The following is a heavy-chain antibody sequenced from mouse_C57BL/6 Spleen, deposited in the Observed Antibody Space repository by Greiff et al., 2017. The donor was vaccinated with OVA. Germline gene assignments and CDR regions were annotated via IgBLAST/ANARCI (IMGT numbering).Heavy chain of an antibody. J-gene: IGHJ2*01. Sequence: QVQLQQPGAELVMPGASVKLSCKASGYTFTSYWIHWVKQRPGQGLEWIGEIDPSDSYTNYNQKFKGKSTLTVDKSSSTAYMQLSSLTSEDSAVYYCAIITFFDYWGQGTTLTVSS. V-gene: IGHV1-69*01. CDR2: IDPSDSYT. D-gene: IGHD1-3*01. CDR1: GYTFTSYW. CDR3: AIITFFDY.